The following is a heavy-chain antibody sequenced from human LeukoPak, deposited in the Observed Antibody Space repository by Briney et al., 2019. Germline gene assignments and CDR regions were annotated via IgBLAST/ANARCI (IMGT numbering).Heavy chain of an antibody. J-gene: IGHJ4*02. D-gene: IGHD3-16*01. CDR1: GFTFSSFW. CDR3: AVVARPPGIIFDS. V-gene: IGHV3-7*05. CDR2: INQDGSEK. Sequence: GGSLRLSCEASGFTFSSFWMNWARQAPGKGLEWVANINQDGSEKWYVDSVKGRFTISRDNAKNSVFLQMNRLRAQDTAVYFCAVVARPPGIIFDSWGQGTLVTVSS.